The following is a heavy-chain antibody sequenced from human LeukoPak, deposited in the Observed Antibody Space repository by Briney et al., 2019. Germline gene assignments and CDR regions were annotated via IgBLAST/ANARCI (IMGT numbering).Heavy chain of an antibody. CDR3: ARDLATYGSGSYYATNWFDP. CDR2: IIPIFGTA. D-gene: IGHD3-10*01. V-gene: IGHV1-69*13. CDR1: GGTFSSYA. J-gene: IGHJ5*02. Sequence: ASVKVSCKASGGTFSSYAISWVRQAPGQGLEWMGGIIPIFGTANYAQKFQGRVTITADESTSTAYMELSGLRSEDTAVYYCARDLATYGSGSYYATNWFDPWGQGTLVTVSS.